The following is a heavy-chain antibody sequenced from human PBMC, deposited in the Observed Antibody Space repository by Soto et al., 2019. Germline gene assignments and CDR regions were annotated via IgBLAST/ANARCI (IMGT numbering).Heavy chain of an antibody. CDR2: IYYSGST. J-gene: IGHJ4*02. V-gene: IGHV4-30-4*01. Sequence: TSETLSLTCTVSGGSISSGDYYWSWIRQPPGKGLEWIGYIYYSGSTYYNPSLKSRVTISVDTSKNQFSLKLSSVTAADTAVYYCARGFGYSGYDSDYWGQGTLVTVSS. CDR3: ARGFGYSGYDSDY. D-gene: IGHD5-12*01. CDR1: GGSISSGDYY.